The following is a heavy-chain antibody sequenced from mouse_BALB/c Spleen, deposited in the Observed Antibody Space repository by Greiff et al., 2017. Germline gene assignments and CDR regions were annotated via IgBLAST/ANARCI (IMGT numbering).Heavy chain of an antibody. CDR1: GYTFTSYN. V-gene: IGHV1-12*01. Sequence: LQQPGAELVKPGASVKMSCKASGYTFTSYNMHWVKQTPGQGLEWIGAIYPGNGDTSYNQKFKGKATLTADKSSSTAYMQLSSLTSEDSAVYYCARGYPSYAMDYWGQGTSVTVSS. CDR3: ARGYPSYAMDY. CDR2: IYPGNGDT. D-gene: IGHD1-2*01. J-gene: IGHJ4*01.